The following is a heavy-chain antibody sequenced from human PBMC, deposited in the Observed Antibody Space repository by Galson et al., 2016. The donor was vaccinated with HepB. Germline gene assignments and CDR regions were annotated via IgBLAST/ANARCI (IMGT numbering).Heavy chain of an antibody. J-gene: IGHJ4*01. D-gene: IGHD3/OR15-3a*01. V-gene: IGHV3-53*01. CDR3: ARDWTADNVIDH. CDR2: IYSGGGT. CDR1: GFTFSASS. Sequence: SLRLSCAVSGFTFSASSMGWVRQASGKGLEWVALIYSGGGTYYTGSVKGRFTIPRDNSQNTLFLPMDRLRADDTAKYFGARDWTADNVIDHWGRGTQVTVSS.